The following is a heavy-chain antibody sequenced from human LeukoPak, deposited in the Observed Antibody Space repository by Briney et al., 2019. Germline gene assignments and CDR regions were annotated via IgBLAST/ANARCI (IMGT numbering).Heavy chain of an antibody. D-gene: IGHD6-19*01. Sequence: PGGSLRLSCAASGFTFSSYEMNWVRQAPGKGLEWVSYISSSGSTIYYADSVKGRFTISRDNAKNSLYLQMNSLRAEDTAIYYCARDAEGSGWTKNIYYYYGMDVWGQGTTVTVSS. CDR3: ARDAEGSGWTKNIYYYYGMDV. CDR1: GFTFSSYE. CDR2: ISSSGSTI. V-gene: IGHV3-48*03. J-gene: IGHJ6*02.